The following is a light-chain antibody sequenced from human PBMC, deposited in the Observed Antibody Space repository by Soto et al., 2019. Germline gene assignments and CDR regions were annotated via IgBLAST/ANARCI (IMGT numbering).Light chain of an antibody. J-gene: IGKJ3*01. V-gene: IGKV3-11*01. CDR3: QQRATWPPLIT. Sequence: EIVLTQSPATLSLSPGERATLSCRTSQSVTTNFAWYQQKPGQAPRLLIYDISNRATGIPDRFSGSGSGTDFTLTISSLEPEDFEVYYCQQRATWPPLITVGPGTKLEIK. CDR2: DIS. CDR1: QSVTTN.